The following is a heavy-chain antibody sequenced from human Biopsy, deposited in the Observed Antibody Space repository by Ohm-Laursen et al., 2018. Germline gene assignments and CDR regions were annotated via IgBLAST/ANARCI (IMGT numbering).Heavy chain of an antibody. V-gene: IGHV4-59*11. D-gene: IGHD5-24*01. CDR1: GGSFTGHY. J-gene: IGHJ3*01. Sequence: SQTLSLTCTVSGGSFTGHYWSWIRQPPGKGLEWIGHISYTGYTSYNASLKSRVTISVDTSRNHFSLRLSSVTAADTAVYYCARDSGGMATILDAFDLWGQGTMVTVSP. CDR2: ISYTGYT. CDR3: ARDSGGMATILDAFDL.